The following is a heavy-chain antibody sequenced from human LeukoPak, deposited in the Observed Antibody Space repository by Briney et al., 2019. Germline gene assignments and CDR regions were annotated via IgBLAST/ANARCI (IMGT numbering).Heavy chain of an antibody. CDR1: GFSLSTSGMR. J-gene: IGHJ4*02. Sequence: SGPTLVNPTQTLTLTCTFSGFSLSTSGMRVSWIRQPPGKALEWLARIDWDDDKFYSTSLKTRLTISKDTSKNQVVLTMTNMDPVDPATYYCARTAEYNWNLDYWGQGTLVTVSS. V-gene: IGHV2-70*04. D-gene: IGHD1-20*01. CDR3: ARTAEYNWNLDY. CDR2: IDWDDDK.